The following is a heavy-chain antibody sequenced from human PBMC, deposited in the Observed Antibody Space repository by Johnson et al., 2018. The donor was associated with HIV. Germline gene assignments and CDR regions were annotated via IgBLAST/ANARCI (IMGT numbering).Heavy chain of an antibody. J-gene: IGHJ3*01. CDR2: ISGSGSAR. D-gene: IGHD5/OR15-5a*01. CDR1: RLIFSDYF. Sequence: VQLVESGGGLVKPGGSLRLSCAASRLIFSDYFMSWIRQAPGKGLEWVASISGSGSARYYADSVKGRFTISRDNARTSLYLPMNSLRVADTAVYYCAKRGDLYDSTASFDAFEVWGQGTMVTVSS. V-gene: IGHV3-11*04. CDR3: AKRGDLYDSTASFDAFEV.